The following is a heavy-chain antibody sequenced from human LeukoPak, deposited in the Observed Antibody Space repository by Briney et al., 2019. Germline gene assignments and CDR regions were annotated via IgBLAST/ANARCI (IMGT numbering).Heavy chain of an antibody. CDR2: IYYSGST. D-gene: IGHD3-9*01. CDR1: GGSISSYY. J-gene: IGHJ4*02. CDR3: ARAAPLLRYFDR. V-gene: IGHV4-59*01. Sequence: SETLSLTCTVSGGSISSYYWSWIRQPPGKGLGWIGYIYYSGSTNYNPSLKSRVTISVDTSKNQFSLKLSSVTAADTAVYYCARAAPLLRYFDRWGQGTLVTVSS.